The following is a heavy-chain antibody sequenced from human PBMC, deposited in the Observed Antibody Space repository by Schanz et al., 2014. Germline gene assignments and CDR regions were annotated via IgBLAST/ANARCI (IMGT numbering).Heavy chain of an antibody. CDR3: ARDGYSVVVISPTESFDI. Sequence: EVQLVESGGGLVQPGKSLRLSCAASGFTFDKYAMHWVRQAPGKGLEWVSVISWNSGTIGYADSVKGRFTISRDNAKNSLFLQMNSLRAEDTAVYFCARDGYSVVVISPTESFDIWGQGTMXTVSP. CDR2: ISWNSGTI. V-gene: IGHV3-9*01. J-gene: IGHJ3*02. CDR1: GFTFDKYA. D-gene: IGHD2-21*01.